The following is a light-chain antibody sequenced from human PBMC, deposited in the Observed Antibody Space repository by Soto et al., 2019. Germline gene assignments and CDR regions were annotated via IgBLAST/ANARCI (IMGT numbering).Light chain of an antibody. CDR2: ISN. Sequence: QSVLTQPPSASGTPGQRVTISCSGSSSNIGSNPVTWYQHRPGSAPTLLIYISNHRPSGVPDRFSGSTSGTSASLAISGLQSEDEAVYYCAAWDDSLSGHWVFGGGTKVTVL. J-gene: IGLJ3*02. CDR3: AAWDDSLSGHWV. CDR1: SSNIGSNP. V-gene: IGLV1-44*01.